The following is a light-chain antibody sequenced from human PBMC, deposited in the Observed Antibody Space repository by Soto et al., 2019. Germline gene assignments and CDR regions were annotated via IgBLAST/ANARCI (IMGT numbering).Light chain of an antibody. V-gene: IGKV1-5*03. Sequence: DIQMTQSPSTLSASVGYTVIITCRASQSISSWLAWYRQKPGKAPNLMIYKAFALKSGVPSRFSGSGSGTEFTLTISSLQPDDFATDKSQQYDNDSLTCGRGTDVEIK. CDR1: QSISSW. J-gene: IGKJ1*01. CDR3: QQYDNDSLT. CDR2: KAF.